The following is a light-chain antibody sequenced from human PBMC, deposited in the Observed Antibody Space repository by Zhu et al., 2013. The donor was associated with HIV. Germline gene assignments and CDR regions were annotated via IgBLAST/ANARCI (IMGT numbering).Light chain of an antibody. CDR1: QSVGSY. CDR3: QQYAKSPVT. Sequence: ENVLTQSPATLSLSPGERATLSCRASQSVGSYLAWYQQKPGQVPRLIIFDASNRATAIPARFSGSGSGTDFTLRISRLEPEDFALYYCQQYAKSPVTFGGGTTVEVK. CDR2: DAS. V-gene: IGKV3-11*01. J-gene: IGKJ4*01.